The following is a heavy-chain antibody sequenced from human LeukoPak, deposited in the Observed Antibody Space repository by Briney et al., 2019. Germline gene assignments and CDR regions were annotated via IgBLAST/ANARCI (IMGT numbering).Heavy chain of an antibody. CDR1: GFTFSSYA. Sequence: PGGSLRLSCAASGFTFSSYAMSWVRQAPGKGLEWVSAISGSGGSTYYADSVKGRFTISRDNSKNTLYLQMNSLRAEDTAVYYCAKDPRVSVGEWELPQLGMDVWGQGTTVTVSS. V-gene: IGHV3-23*01. CDR2: ISGSGGST. D-gene: IGHD1-26*01. CDR3: AKDPRVSVGEWELPQLGMDV. J-gene: IGHJ6*02.